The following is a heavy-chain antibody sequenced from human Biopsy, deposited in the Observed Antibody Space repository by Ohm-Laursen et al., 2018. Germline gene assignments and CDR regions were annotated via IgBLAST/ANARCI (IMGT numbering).Heavy chain of an antibody. CDR3: ARRGSGGRSFDH. D-gene: IGHD2-15*01. J-gene: IGHJ4*02. V-gene: IGHV4-59*08. CDR1: SGSISSFY. CDR2: ISDSGST. Sequence: TLSLTCAVSSGSISSFYWTWIRQPPGKGPEWIGDISDSGSTNYKPSLKSRVIISVDTSKNQFSLNLISVTAADTAVYYCARRGSGGRSFDHWGQGTLVTVSS.